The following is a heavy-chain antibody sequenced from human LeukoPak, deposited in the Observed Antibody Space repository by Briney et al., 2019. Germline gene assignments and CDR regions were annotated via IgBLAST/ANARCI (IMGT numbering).Heavy chain of an antibody. CDR2: FDPEDGVT. J-gene: IGHJ4*02. CDR3: ATGSWYATYFDY. Sequence: ASVKVSCKVSGYTLTELSMHWVRQAPGKGLEWMGGFDPEDGVTIYAQKFQGRVTMTEDTSTDTAYMELSSLRSEDTAVYYCATGSWYATYFDYWGQGTLVTVSS. D-gene: IGHD2-2*01. V-gene: IGHV1-24*01. CDR1: GYTLTELS.